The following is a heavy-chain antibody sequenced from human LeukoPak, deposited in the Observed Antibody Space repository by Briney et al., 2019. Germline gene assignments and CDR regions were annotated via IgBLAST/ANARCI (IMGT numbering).Heavy chain of an antibody. CDR3: ARAAYGSYDAFDI. V-gene: IGHV1-2*02. D-gene: IGHD1-26*01. J-gene: IGHJ3*02. Sequence: ASVKVSCKASGYTFTGYYMHWVRQAPGQGLEWMGWINPNSGGTNYAQKFQGRVTTTRATSISTAYMELSRLRSDDTAVYYCARAAYGSYDAFDIWGQGTMVTVSS. CDR2: INPNSGGT. CDR1: GYTFTGYY.